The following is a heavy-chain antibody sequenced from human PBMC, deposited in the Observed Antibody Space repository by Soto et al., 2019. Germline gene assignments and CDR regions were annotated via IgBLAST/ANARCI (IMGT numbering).Heavy chain of an antibody. J-gene: IGHJ3*01. Sequence: EVQLVESGGGLVQPGGSLRLSCAASGFTVSSNYMSWVRQAPGKGLEWVSVTYSGGTTYYADSVKGRFIISRDNSKNTLDLQMNSLRAEDTAVYYCAREFRTSGSRDAFDLWGQGTIVTVSS. V-gene: IGHV3-66*01. D-gene: IGHD1-26*01. CDR3: AREFRTSGSRDAFDL. CDR2: TYSGGTT. CDR1: GFTVSSNY.